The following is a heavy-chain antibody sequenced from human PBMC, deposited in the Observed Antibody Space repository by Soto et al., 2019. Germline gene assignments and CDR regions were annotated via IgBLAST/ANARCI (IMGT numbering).Heavy chain of an antibody. J-gene: IGHJ6*03. V-gene: IGHV3-7*01. CDR1: GFTFSSYW. Sequence: EVQLVESGGGLVQPGGSLRLSCAASGFTFSSYWMSWVRQAPGKGLEWVANIKQDGSEKYYVDSVKGRFTISRDNAKNSLYLQMNSLRAEDTAVYYCARGRDWNYVYYYYYMDVWGKGTTVTVAS. CDR2: IKQDGSEK. D-gene: IGHD1-7*01. CDR3: ARGRDWNYVYYYYYMDV.